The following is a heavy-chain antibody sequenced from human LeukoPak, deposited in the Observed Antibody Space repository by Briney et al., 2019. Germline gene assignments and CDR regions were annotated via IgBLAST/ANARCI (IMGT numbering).Heavy chain of an antibody. D-gene: IGHD6-19*01. CDR3: AREAVAGPNDAFDI. J-gene: IGHJ3*02. CDR1: GYTFTGYY. V-gene: IGHV1-2*04. Sequence: ASVKVSCKASGYTFTGYYMHWVRQAPGQGLEWMGWINPNSGGTNYAQKFQGWVTMTRDTSISTAYMELSRLRSDDTAVYYCAREAVAGPNDAFDIWGQGTTVTVSS. CDR2: INPNSGGT.